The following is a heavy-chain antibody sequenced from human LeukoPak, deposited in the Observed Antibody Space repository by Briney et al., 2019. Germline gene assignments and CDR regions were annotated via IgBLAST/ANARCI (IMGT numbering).Heavy chain of an antibody. CDR1: GGSISSYY. CDR2: IYYTGST. D-gene: IGHD3-22*01. V-gene: IGHV4-59*01. CDR3: ARVTGYMIEGYFDY. J-gene: IGHJ4*02. Sequence: SETLSLTCTVSGGSISSYYWSWIRQSPGKGLEWIGNIYYTGSTNYNPSLKSRVIISVDTSKIQFSLKLSSVTAADTAVYYCARVTGYMIEGYFDYWGQGTLVTVSS.